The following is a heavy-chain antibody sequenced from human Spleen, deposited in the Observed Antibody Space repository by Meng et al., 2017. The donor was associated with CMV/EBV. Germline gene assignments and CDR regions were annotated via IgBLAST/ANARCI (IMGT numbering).Heavy chain of an antibody. J-gene: IGHJ6*02. CDR2: IYYSGST. V-gene: IGHV4-31*03. Sequence: LRLSCTVSGGSISSGGYYWSWMRQHPGKGLEWIGYIYYSGSTYYNPSLKSRVTIIVDTSKNQFSLKLSSVTAADTAVYYCARIYYYYGMDVWGQGTTVTVSS. CDR1: GGSISSGGYY. CDR3: ARIYYYYGMDV.